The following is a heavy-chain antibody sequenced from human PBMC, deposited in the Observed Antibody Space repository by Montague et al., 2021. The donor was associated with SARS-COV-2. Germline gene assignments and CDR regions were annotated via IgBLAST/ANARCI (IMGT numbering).Heavy chain of an antibody. D-gene: IGHD6-19*01. Sequence: SLRLSCAASGFTFSSYAMSWVRQAPGKGLEWASAISGSGGSTYYADSVKGRFTISRDNSKNTLYLQMNSLRAEDTAVYYCAKFFGGWHRYGMDVWGQGTTVTVSS. V-gene: IGHV3-23*01. J-gene: IGHJ6*02. CDR1: GFTFSSYA. CDR3: AKFFGGWHRYGMDV. CDR2: ISGSGGST.